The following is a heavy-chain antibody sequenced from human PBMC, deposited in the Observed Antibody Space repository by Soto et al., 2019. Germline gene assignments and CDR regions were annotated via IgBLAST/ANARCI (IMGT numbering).Heavy chain of an antibody. D-gene: IGHD3-10*01. Sequence: QVQLVQSGAEVKKPGASVKVSCKASGYTFTSYDINWVRQATGQGLEWMGWMNPNSGNTGYAQKFQGRVTMTRNTSMSTAYTELSSRRSEDTAVYYCARGQVLWFGVGFDWFASWGRVSRVTVSS. CDR3: ARGQVLWFGVGFDWFAS. V-gene: IGHV1-8*01. CDR2: MNPNSGNT. J-gene: IGHJ5*01. CDR1: GYTFTSYD.